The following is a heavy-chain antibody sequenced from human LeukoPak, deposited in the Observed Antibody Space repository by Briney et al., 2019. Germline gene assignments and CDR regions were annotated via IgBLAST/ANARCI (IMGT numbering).Heavy chain of an antibody. D-gene: IGHD4-11*01. CDR2: ISSSGSTI. V-gene: IGHV3-11*04. J-gene: IGHJ4*02. Sequence: SGGSLRLSCAASGFTFSDYYMSWIRQAPGKGLEWVSYISSSGSTIYYADSVKGRFTISRDNSKNTLYLQMNSLRAEDTAVYYCAKGASDYRIDYWGQGTLVTVSS. CDR3: AKGASDYRIDY. CDR1: GFTFSDYY.